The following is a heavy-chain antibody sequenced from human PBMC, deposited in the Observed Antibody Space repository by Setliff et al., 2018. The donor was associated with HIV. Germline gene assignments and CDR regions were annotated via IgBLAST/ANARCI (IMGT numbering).Heavy chain of an antibody. Sequence: LSLTCTVSGGSISSHYWSWIRQPPGKGLEWIGYIYYSGSTTYNPSLKSRVTVSVDTSKNQLSLRLTSVTLADTAVYYCARGGGNPFDYWGQGTLVTVSS. CDR3: ARGGGNPFDY. CDR1: GGSISSHY. CDR2: IYYSGST. V-gene: IGHV4-59*11. J-gene: IGHJ4*02.